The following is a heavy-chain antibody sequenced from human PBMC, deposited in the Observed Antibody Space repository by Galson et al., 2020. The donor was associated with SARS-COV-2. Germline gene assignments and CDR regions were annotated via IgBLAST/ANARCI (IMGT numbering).Heavy chain of an antibody. CDR1: GFTFSSYW. J-gene: IGHJ4*02. CDR3: ARVGGSTGPRVD. Sequence: GESLKISCAASGFTFSSYWMHWVRQAPGKGLVWVSHINSDGSNTRYADSVKGRFTISRDNAKNTLYLQANSLRAEDTAVYYCARVGGSTGPRVDWGQGTLVTVSS. V-gene: IGHV3-74*01. CDR2: INSDGSNT. D-gene: IGHD1-26*01.